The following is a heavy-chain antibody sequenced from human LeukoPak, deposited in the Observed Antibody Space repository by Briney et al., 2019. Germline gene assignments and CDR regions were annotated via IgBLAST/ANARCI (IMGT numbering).Heavy chain of an antibody. CDR3: AKHLGLGGFDP. D-gene: IGHD3-16*01. J-gene: IGHJ5*02. V-gene: IGHV3-30*02. CDR1: GFTFSSYG. Sequence: GGSLRLSCAASGFTFSSYGVHWVRQAPGKGLEWVAFIRYDGSNKYYADSVKGRFTISRDNSKNTLYLQMNSLRAEDTAVYYCAKHLGLGGFDPWGQGTLVTVSS. CDR2: IRYDGSNK.